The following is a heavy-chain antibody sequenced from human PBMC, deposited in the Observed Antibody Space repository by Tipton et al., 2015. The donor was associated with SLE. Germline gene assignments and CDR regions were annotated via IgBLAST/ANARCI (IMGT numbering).Heavy chain of an antibody. D-gene: IGHD6-25*01. CDR2: IYSGGST. CDR3: ARFHDSGNWFDS. CDR1: GFTVSSNY. V-gene: IGHV3-66*01. J-gene: IGHJ5*01. Sequence: GSLRFSCAASGFTVSSNYMSWVRQAPGKGLEWVSVIYSGGSTYYSGSVKGRFTISRDNFKNTLYLQMNSLRAEDTAVYYCARFHDSGNWFDSWGQGTLVTVSS.